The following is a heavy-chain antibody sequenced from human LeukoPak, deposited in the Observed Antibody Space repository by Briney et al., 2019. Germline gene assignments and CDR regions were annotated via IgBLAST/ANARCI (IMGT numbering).Heavy chain of an antibody. D-gene: IGHD4-17*01. J-gene: IGHJ4*02. CDR2: IKRRSNGGTT. V-gene: IGHV3-15*01. CDR1: AFTFSNAW. Sequence: GGSLRLSCTASAFTFSNAWMSWVRQAPGKGLEWVGCIKRRSNGGTTDYAAPVKGRFTISRDDSKSTLYLQMNSLKTEDTAIYYCTTANYDDSSAHWGQGVLVTVSS. CDR3: TTANYDDSSAH.